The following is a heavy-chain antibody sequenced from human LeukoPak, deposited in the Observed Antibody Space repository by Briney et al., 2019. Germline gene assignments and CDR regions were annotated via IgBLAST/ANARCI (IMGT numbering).Heavy chain of an antibody. Sequence: PSETLSLTCTVSGDSIATYAFYWGGIRQPPGQGLEWVGTIYFSGSSYYIPSLKSRVTISMNTAKNQFSLTLASATAADTAVYYCARRGSGWYQFDYWGQGTLVPVSS. J-gene: IGHJ4*02. CDR1: GDSIATYAFY. CDR2: IYFSGSS. V-gene: IGHV4-39*01. CDR3: ARRGSGWYQFDY. D-gene: IGHD6-19*01.